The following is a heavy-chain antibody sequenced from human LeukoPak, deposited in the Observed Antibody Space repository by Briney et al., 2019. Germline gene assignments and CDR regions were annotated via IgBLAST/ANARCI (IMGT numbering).Heavy chain of an antibody. Sequence: SVKVSCRASGGTFSSYAIGWVRQAPAQGLEWMGGITHIFGTANYAQKFQGRVTITADESTSTAYMELSSLRSEDTAVYYCARPSGFSYGRFDHWGQGTLVTVSS. CDR3: ARPSGFSYGRFDH. CDR2: ITHIFGTA. CDR1: GGTFSSYA. V-gene: IGHV1-69*13. D-gene: IGHD5-18*01. J-gene: IGHJ4*02.